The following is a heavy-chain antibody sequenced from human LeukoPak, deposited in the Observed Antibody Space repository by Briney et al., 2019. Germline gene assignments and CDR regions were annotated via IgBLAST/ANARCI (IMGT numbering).Heavy chain of an antibody. V-gene: IGHV5-51*01. D-gene: IGHD6-19*01. CDR1: GYSFTNYW. Sequence: GESLKISCKGSGYSFTNYWIGWVRQMPGKDLEWMGIIYPGDSDTRYSPSFQGQVTISADKSISTAYLQWSSLKASDTAMYYCARQTIAVSGPLDYWGQGTLVTVSS. CDR2: IYPGDSDT. CDR3: ARQTIAVSGPLDY. J-gene: IGHJ4*02.